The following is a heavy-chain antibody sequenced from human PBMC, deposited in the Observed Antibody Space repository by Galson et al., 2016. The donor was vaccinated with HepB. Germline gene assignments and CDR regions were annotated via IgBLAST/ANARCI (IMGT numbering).Heavy chain of an antibody. Sequence: SVKVSCKASGYSFTRHEINWVRQATGQGLEWMGWMNPNSGNTGYAQKFQGRVTMTTNTSISTAYMELSSLRSEDTAVYYCARALFYYGSDYFDPWGQGTLVTVSS. CDR2: MNPNSGNT. CDR3: ARALFYYGSDYFDP. J-gene: IGHJ5*02. V-gene: IGHV1-8*01. CDR1: GYSFTRHE. D-gene: IGHD3-10*01.